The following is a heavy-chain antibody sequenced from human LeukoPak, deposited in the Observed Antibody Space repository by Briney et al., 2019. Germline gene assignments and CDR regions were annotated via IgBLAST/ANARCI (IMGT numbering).Heavy chain of an antibody. CDR2: MNPNSGNT. CDR3: ARARPLYFYGSGNYRSRWFDP. V-gene: IGHV1-8*01. D-gene: IGHD3-10*01. Sequence: ASVKVSCKASGYTFTTYDINWVRQATGQGLEWMGWMNPNSGNTGYAQKFQGRVTMTRNTSISTAYMELSSLRSEDTAVYYCARARPLYFYGSGNYRSRWFDPWGQGTLVTVSS. CDR1: GYTFTTYD. J-gene: IGHJ5*02.